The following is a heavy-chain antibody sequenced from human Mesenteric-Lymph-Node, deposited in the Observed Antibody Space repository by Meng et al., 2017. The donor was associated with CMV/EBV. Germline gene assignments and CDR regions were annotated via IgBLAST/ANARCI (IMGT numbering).Heavy chain of an antibody. CDR3: ASQGKYYYDSSNYHDAFDI. Sequence: GESLKISCAASGFAFSSYWMNWVRQAPGKGLEWVANIKQDGSEKYYVDSLKGRFTISRDNAMNSLYLQMNSLRAEDTAVYYCASQGKYYYDSSNYHDAFDIWGQGTMVTVSS. CDR2: IKQDGSEK. V-gene: IGHV3-7*01. J-gene: IGHJ3*02. D-gene: IGHD3-22*01. CDR1: GFAFSSYW.